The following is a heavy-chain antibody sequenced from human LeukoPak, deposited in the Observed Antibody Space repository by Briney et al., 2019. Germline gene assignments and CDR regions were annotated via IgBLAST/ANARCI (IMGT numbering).Heavy chain of an antibody. J-gene: IGHJ4*02. CDR2: IKQGGSEK. Sequence: GGPLRLSCAASGFTFSSYWMTWIRQAPGKGLEWVANIKQGGSEKYYVDSVKGRFTISRDNAKNSLYLQMNSLRAEDTAVYYCARDTGGGYSCYDCWGQGTLVTVSS. CDR1: GFTFSSYW. CDR3: ARDTGGGYSCYDC. D-gene: IGHD5-18*01. V-gene: IGHV3-7*01.